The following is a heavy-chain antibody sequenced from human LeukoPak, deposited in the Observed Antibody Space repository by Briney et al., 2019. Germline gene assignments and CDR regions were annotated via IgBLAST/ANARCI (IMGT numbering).Heavy chain of an antibody. CDR3: ARGPLEDTAMSGDNPPFDY. CDR2: INHSGST. CDR1: GGSFRGYY. V-gene: IGHV4-34*01. Sequence: PSETLSLTCAVYGGSFRGYYWSWIRQPPGKGLEWIGEINHSGSTNYNPSLKSRVTISVDTSENQFSLKLSSVTAADTAVYYCARGPLEDTAMSGDNPPFDYWGQGTLVTVSS. D-gene: IGHD5-18*01. J-gene: IGHJ4*02.